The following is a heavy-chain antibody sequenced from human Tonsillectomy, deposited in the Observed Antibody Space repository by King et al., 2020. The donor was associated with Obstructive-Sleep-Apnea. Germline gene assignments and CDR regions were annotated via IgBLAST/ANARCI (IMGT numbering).Heavy chain of an antibody. J-gene: IGHJ4*02. V-gene: IGHV3-30-3*01. CDR3: ARRPQDLPRASLHY. CDR2: ILYDGSIK. Sequence: VQLVESGGGVVQPGRSLRLSCAASGFTFTSSIMHWVRQAPGKGLEWVALILYDGSIKYYGDSVKGRFTISRDNSKNSLYLQMNSLRPEDTAVYYCARRPQDLPRASLHYWGQGTLVTVSS. CDR1: GFTFTSSI. D-gene: IGHD2-15*01.